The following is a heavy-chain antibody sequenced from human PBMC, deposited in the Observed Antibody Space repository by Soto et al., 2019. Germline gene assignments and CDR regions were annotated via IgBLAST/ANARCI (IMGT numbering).Heavy chain of an antibody. CDR3: AMDHPITTAYYYYGMDV. CDR1: GYTFTRYG. Sequence: GASVKVSCKASGYTFTRYGISWVRQAPGQGLEGMGWISTYNDNTKYAQKLKGRGTMTTDTSTTTAYMELRSLRSDDTAVYYCAMDHPITTAYYYYGMDVWGQGTTVTVS. D-gene: IGHD1-20*01. J-gene: IGHJ6*02. CDR2: ISTYNDNT. V-gene: IGHV1-18*01.